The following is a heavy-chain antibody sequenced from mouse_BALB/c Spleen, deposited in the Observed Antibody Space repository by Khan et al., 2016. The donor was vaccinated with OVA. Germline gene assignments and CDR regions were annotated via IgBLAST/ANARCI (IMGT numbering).Heavy chain of an antibody. J-gene: IGHJ4*01. CDR2: ICSSGST. Sequence: QVQLKESGPGQVQSSQNLSITCTVSGFSLPNYGVHWVRQSPGKALEWLGVICSSGSTDYNAAFMSRVSITKDHSKSQTFFDMNRLQADVTALYYCARNVVCHYYAYGGMDYWGQGTAVTVSS. D-gene: IGHD1-2*01. CDR1: GFSLPNYG. V-gene: IGHV2-4-1*01. CDR3: ARNVVCHYYAYGGMDY.